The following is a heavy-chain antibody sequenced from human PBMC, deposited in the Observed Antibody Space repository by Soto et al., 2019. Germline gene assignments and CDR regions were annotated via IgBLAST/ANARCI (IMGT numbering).Heavy chain of an antibody. D-gene: IGHD3-22*01. V-gene: IGHV1-24*01. CDR2: FDPEDGET. J-gene: IGHJ4*02. CDR1: GYTLTELS. Sequence: ASVKVSCKVSGYTLTELSMHWVRQAPGKGLEWMGGFDPEDGETIYAQKFQGRVTMTEDTSTDTAYMELSSLRSEDTAVYYCATKGISPSDIYYDSSGYYVYWGQGTLVTVSS. CDR3: ATKGISPSDIYYDSSGYYVY.